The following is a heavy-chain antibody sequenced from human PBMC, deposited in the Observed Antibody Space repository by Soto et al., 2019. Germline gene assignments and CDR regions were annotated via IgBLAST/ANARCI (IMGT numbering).Heavy chain of an antibody. Sequence: PSETLSLTCTVSGGSISSSSYYWGWIRQPPGKGLEWIGSIYYSGSTYYNPSLKSRVTISVDTSKNQFSLKLSSVTAADTAVYYCARRPTGHIVLVPAVPFDYWGQGTLVTVSS. D-gene: IGHD2-2*01. J-gene: IGHJ4*02. CDR1: GGSISSSSYY. V-gene: IGHV4-39*01. CDR2: IYYSGST. CDR3: ARRPTGHIVLVPAVPFDY.